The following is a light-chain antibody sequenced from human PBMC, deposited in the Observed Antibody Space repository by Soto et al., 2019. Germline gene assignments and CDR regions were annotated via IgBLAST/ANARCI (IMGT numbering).Light chain of an antibody. CDR3: QKLFIYPPN. CDR2: DAS. CDR1: QSISSW. J-gene: IGKJ3*01. Sequence: DIQMTQSPSTLSASVGDIVTITCRASQSISSWLAWYQQKPGKAPKLLIYDASSLESGVPSRFSGSGSGTHFTLTVSSLQPEDFATYYCQKLFIYPPNFGPGTKVDIK. V-gene: IGKV1-5*01.